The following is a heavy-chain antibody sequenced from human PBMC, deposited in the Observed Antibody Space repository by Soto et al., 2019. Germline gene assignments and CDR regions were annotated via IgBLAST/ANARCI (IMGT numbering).Heavy chain of an antibody. CDR3: ARRGVIRVSTYYYYYGMDV. Sequence: GGSLRLSCAASGFTFSSYAMSWVRQAPGKGLEWVSAISGSGGSTYYADSVKGRFTISRDNSKNTLYLQMNSLRAEDTAMYYCARRGVIRVSTYYYYYGMDVWGQGTTVTVSS. V-gene: IGHV3-23*01. CDR2: ISGSGGST. D-gene: IGHD3-10*01. CDR1: GFTFSSYA. J-gene: IGHJ6*02.